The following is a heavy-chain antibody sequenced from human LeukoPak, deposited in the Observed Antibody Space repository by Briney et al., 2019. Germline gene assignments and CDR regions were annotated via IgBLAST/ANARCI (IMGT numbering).Heavy chain of an antibody. CDR2: IYHSGST. CDR3: AREEAIYCSTTSCQAAFDI. J-gene: IGHJ3*02. V-gene: IGHV4-4*02. Sequence: MASETLSLTCAVSGGSISSSNWWSWVRQPPGKGLEWIGEIYHSGSTNYNPSLKSRVTISVDKSKNQFSLKLSSVTAADTAVYYCAREEAIYCSTTSCQAAFDIWGQGTMVTVSS. D-gene: IGHD2-2*01. CDR1: GGSISSSNW.